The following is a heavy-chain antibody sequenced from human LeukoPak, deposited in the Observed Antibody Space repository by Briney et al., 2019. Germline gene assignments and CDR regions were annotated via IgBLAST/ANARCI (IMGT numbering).Heavy chain of an antibody. CDR3: ARALTSVTTYHDAFDI. J-gene: IGHJ3*02. V-gene: IGHV1-69*13. D-gene: IGHD4-17*01. Sequence: ASVKVSCKASGGTFSCYAISWVRLAPGQGLEWMGGIIPIFGTANYAQKFQGRVTITADESTSTAYMELSSLRSEDTAVYYCARALTSVTTYHDAFDIWGQGTMVTVSS. CDR1: GGTFSCYA. CDR2: IIPIFGTA.